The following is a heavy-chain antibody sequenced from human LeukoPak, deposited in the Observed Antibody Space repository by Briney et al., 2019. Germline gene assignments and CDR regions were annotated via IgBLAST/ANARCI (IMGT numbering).Heavy chain of an antibody. Sequence: PGGSLRLSCAASGFTFSSYAMRWVRQAPGKGLEWVSAISGSGGSTYYADSVKGRFTISRDNSKNTLYLQMNSLRAEDTAVYYCAKALEYCSGGSCYYARKNDAFDIWGQGTMVTVSS. V-gene: IGHV3-23*01. CDR3: AKALEYCSGGSCYYARKNDAFDI. CDR1: GFTFSSYA. J-gene: IGHJ3*02. CDR2: ISGSGGST. D-gene: IGHD2-15*01.